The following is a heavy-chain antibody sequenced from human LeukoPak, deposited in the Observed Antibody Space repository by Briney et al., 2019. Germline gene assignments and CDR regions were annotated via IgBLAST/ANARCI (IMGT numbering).Heavy chain of an antibody. Sequence: SETLSLTCTVSGGSVSSGTYYWNWMRQPAGKGLEWIGRIFPGGNTYFNPSLKRRVAISVDSSKNQFSLTLSSVTAADTAVYYCAGNRDAYFLNAFDIWGQGTMVTVSS. J-gene: IGHJ3*02. CDR2: IFPGGNT. V-gene: IGHV4-61*02. CDR1: GGSVSSGTYY. D-gene: IGHD5-24*01. CDR3: AGNRDAYFLNAFDI.